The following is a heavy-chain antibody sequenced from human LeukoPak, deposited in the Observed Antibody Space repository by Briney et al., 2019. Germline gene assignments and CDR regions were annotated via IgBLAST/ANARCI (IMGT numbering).Heavy chain of an antibody. CDR3: ARGGIYCSGGSCQYYFDY. D-gene: IGHD2-15*01. Sequence: GGSLRLSCAASGFTFSSYTMSWVRQTPGKGLEWVSSISSSSGYIYYADSVKGRFTISRDNSKNTLYLQMNSLRAEDTAVYYCARGGIYCSGGSCQYYFDYWGQGTLVTVSS. V-gene: IGHV3-21*04. CDR1: GFTFSSYT. J-gene: IGHJ4*02. CDR2: ISSSSGYI.